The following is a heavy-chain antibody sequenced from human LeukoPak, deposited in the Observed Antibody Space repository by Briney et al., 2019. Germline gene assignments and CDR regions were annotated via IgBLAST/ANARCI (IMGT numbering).Heavy chain of an antibody. D-gene: IGHD6-19*01. CDR3: AKGDSAWSHFDF. CDR2: ITICGGGT. CDR1: GFTFSTYA. J-gene: IGHJ4*02. V-gene: IGHV3-23*01. Sequence: PGGSLRLSCAASGFTFSTYAMSWVRQAPGKGLEWDAGITICGGGTYYADSVTDRFHISRDNSQNPRFLQMNSLRPEHTAVCDCAKGDSAWSHFDFWGQGALVTVSS.